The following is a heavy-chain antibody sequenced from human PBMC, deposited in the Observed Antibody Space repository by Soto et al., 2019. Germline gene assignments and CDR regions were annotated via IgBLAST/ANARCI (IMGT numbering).Heavy chain of an antibody. CDR3: ARGGAMGVDY. Sequence: GGSLRLSCTASGFTFNTHWMHWVRQAPGKGLVWVSRIYFDGITTNYADSVKGRLTVSRDNAKNTVYLHVNTLRDGDTAVYYCARGGAMGVDYWGQGTLVTVSS. J-gene: IGHJ4*02. CDR1: GFTFNTHW. D-gene: IGHD1-26*01. CDR2: IYFDGITT. V-gene: IGHV3-74*01.